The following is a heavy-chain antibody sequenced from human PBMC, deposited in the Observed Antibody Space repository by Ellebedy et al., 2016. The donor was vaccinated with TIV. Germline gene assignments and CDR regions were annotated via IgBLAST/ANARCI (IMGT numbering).Heavy chain of an antibody. Sequence: MPSETLSPTCTVPDDPTSSPYCSWSRQPPGKGLEWIGYILNDGSTRYTPSLKSRVTISVDTSKKLFSLNLNSVTAADTAVYYCVRGRDAYKTGYWGQGTMVSVSS. CDR1: DDPTSSPY. V-gene: IGHV4-59*11. CDR3: VRGRDAYKTGY. D-gene: IGHD5-24*01. J-gene: IGHJ4*02. CDR2: ILNDGST.